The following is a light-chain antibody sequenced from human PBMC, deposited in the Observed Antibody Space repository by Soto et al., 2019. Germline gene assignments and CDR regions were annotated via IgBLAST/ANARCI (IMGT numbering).Light chain of an antibody. CDR3: QQYNNWAAIT. CDR1: QTVDNF. V-gene: IGKV3D-15*01. Sequence: EIVLTQSPVSGSWSPIEVASLGVMASQTVDNFLAWYQLKPGKAPRLLIYDATKRATGIPARFSGSGSGTEFTLTISSLQSEDFAVYYCQQYNNWAAITFGQGTRLEIK. J-gene: IGKJ5*01. CDR2: DAT.